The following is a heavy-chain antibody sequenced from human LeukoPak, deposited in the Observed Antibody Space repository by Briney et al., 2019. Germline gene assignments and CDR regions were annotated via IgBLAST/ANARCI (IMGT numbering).Heavy chain of an antibody. J-gene: IGHJ4*02. CDR3: ARGSPPRRNYDSRGYYSYYFDY. CDR1: GYTFSDYA. Sequence: ASVTVSCKASGYTFSDYAIHWVRQAPGQGLEWMGWVNPNTGGTSYAQKFQGRVTMTRDTSISTAYMQLNRLTSDDTAVYYCARGSPPRRNYDSRGYYSYYFDYWGQGTLVTVSS. V-gene: IGHV1-2*02. D-gene: IGHD3-22*01. CDR2: VNPNTGGT.